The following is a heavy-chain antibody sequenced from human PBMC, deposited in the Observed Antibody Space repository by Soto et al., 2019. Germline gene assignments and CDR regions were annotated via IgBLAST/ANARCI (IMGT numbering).Heavy chain of an antibody. CDR2: ISSSSSYI. Sequence: EVQLVESGGGLVKPGGSLRLSRAASGFTFSSYSMNWVRQAPGKGLEWVSSISSSSSYIYYADSVKGRFTISRDNAKNSLYLQMNSLRAEDTAVYYCARGVPPYCSSTSCYKYYFDYWGQGTLVTVSS. D-gene: IGHD2-2*01. J-gene: IGHJ4*02. CDR1: GFTFSSYS. CDR3: ARGVPPYCSSTSCYKYYFDY. V-gene: IGHV3-21*01.